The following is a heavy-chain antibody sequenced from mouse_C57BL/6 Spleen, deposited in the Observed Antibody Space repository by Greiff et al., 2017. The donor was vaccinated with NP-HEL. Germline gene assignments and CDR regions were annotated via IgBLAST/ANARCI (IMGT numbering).Heavy chain of an antibody. V-gene: IGHV14-4*01. Sequence: EVQLQESGAELVRPGASVKLSCTASGFNIKDDYMHWVKQRPEQGLEWIGWIDPENGDTEYASKFQGKATITADTSSNTAYLQLSSLTSEDAAVYYCTTYYASRLDDWGQGTTLTVSS. CDR2: IDPENGDT. J-gene: IGHJ2*01. CDR1: GFNIKDDY. D-gene: IGHD1-1*01. CDR3: TTYYASRLDD.